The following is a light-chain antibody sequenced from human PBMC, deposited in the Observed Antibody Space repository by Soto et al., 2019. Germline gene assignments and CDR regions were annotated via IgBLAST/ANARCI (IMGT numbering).Light chain of an antibody. CDR2: EAT. CDR3: CSYAGSSTVV. J-gene: IGLJ3*02. V-gene: IGLV2-23*01. Sequence: QSALTQPASVSGSPGQSITISCTGTRNDLGSYNLVSWYQQHPGKAPKLIIYEATKRPSGVSNRFSGSKSGNTASLTISGLQAEDEADYYCCSYAGSSTVVFGGGTKLTVL. CDR1: RNDLGSYNL.